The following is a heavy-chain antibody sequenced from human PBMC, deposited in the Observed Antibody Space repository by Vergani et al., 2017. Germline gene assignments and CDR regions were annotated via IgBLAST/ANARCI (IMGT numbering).Heavy chain of an antibody. CDR3: AKLATDSYYDSSGYYYRNNDY. CDR1: GFTFSSYG. Sequence: QVQLVESGGGVVQPGRSLRLSCAASGFTFSSYGMHWVRQAPGKGLEWVAVISYDGSNKYYADSVKGRFTISRDNSKNTLYLQMNSLRAEDTAVYYCAKLATDSYYDSSGYYYRNNDYWGQGTLVTVSS. CDR2: ISYDGSNK. V-gene: IGHV3-30*18. D-gene: IGHD3-22*01. J-gene: IGHJ4*02.